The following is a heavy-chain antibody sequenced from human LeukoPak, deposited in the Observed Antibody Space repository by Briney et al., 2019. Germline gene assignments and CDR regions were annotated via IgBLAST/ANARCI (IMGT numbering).Heavy chain of an antibody. CDR2: IYHSGST. V-gene: IGHV4-38-2*02. J-gene: IGHJ4*02. CDR3: ARDRGEIRGGGIDY. CDR1: GYSISSGYY. Sequence: SETLSLTCTVSGYSISSGYYWGWIRQPPGKGLEWIGSIYHSGSTYYNPSLKSRVTISVDTSKNQFSLKLSSVTAADTAVYYCARDRGEIRGGGIDYWGQGTLVTVSS. D-gene: IGHD2-21*01.